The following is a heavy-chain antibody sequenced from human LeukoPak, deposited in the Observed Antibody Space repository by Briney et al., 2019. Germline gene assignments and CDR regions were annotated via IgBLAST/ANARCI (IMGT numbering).Heavy chain of an antibody. CDR2: VYYGGST. J-gene: IGHJ4*02. D-gene: IGHD2-15*01. CDR3: ARGRGCSGGSCYADY. Sequence: PSETLSLTCTVSGGSISTYYWSWIRQPPGKGLAWIGYVYYGGSTSYSPSLKSRVTISVDTSKNQFSLKLSSVTAADTAVYYCARGRGCSGGSCYADYWGQGTLVTVSS. V-gene: IGHV4-59*01. CDR1: GGSISTYY.